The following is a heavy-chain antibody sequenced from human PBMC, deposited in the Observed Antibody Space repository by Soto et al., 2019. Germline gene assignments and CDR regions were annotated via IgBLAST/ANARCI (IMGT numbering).Heavy chain of an antibody. CDR3: AGGRYDYNTVPHECYYYYYGMDV. J-gene: IGHJ6*02. D-gene: IGHD3-22*01. Sequence: PSETLSLTCTVSGCSISSSDYYWSWIRQPPGRGLEWIGYIYYSGSTYYNPSLKSRVTISVDTSKNQFSLKLSSVTAADTAVYYCAGGRYDYNTVPHECYYYYYGMDVWGQGTTVTVSS. CDR1: GCSISSSDYY. V-gene: IGHV4-30-4*01. CDR2: IYYSGST.